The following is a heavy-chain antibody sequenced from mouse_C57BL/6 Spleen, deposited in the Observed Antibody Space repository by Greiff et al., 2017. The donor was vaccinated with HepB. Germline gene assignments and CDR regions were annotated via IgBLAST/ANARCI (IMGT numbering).Heavy chain of an antibody. CDR2: SRNKANDYTT. J-gene: IGHJ1*03. V-gene: IGHV7-1*01. D-gene: IGHD4-1*02. CDR3: ARANWDGYWYFDV. Sequence: EVQLVESGGGLVQSGRSLRLSCATSGFTFSDFYMEWVRQAPGKGLEWIAASRNKANDYTTEYSASVKGRFIVSRDTSQSILYLQMNALRAEDTAIYYCARANWDGYWYFDVWGTGTTVTVSS. CDR1: GFTFSDFY.